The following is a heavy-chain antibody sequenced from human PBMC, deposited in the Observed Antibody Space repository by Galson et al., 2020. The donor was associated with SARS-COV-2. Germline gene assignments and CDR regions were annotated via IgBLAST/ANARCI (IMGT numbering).Heavy chain of an antibody. V-gene: IGHV3-9*01. J-gene: IGHJ3*01. Sequence: GGSLRLSCAASGFSLDDYAMHWVRQAPGKGLEWVSGISWNSGTIRYADSVRGRFTIPRDNAKNSLSLQMNSLKAEDTALYYCARLADGSSSWKGINTLGAFDSWGHGAMLIVSS. D-gene: IGHD6-13*01. CDR3: ARLADGSSSWKGINTLGAFDS. CDR2: ISWNSGTI. CDR1: GFSLDDYA.